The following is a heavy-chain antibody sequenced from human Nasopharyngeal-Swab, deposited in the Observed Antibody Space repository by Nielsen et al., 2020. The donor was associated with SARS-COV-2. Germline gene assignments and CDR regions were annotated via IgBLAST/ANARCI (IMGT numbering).Heavy chain of an antibody. Sequence: GGSLRLSCAASGFTFDDYAMHWVRQAPGKGLEWVSGISWNSGSIGYADSVKGRFTISRDNAKNSLYLQMNSLRAEDTALYYCAKDKGALGSNYDYWGQGTLVTVSS. D-gene: IGHD3-10*01. CDR2: ISWNSGSI. CDR3: AKDKGALGSNYDY. CDR1: GFTFDDYA. J-gene: IGHJ4*02. V-gene: IGHV3-9*01.